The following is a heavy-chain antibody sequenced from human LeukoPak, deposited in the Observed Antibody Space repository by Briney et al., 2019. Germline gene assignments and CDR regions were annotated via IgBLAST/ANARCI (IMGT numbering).Heavy chain of an antibody. Sequence: AGSLRLSCAASGFTFTAYAMSWVRQAPGKGLEWVSAITGSDGRTFYADSVKGRFTISRDNSKNTLYLQMNSLRAEETAIYYCAEEAAAAGQGWFDPWGQGSLVTVSS. V-gene: IGHV3-23*01. CDR1: GFTFTAYA. D-gene: IGHD6-13*01. CDR3: AEEAAAAGQGWFDP. CDR2: ITGSDGRT. J-gene: IGHJ5*02.